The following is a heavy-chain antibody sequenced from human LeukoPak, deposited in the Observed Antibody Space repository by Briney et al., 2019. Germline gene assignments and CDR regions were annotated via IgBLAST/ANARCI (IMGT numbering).Heavy chain of an antibody. J-gene: IGHJ4*02. V-gene: IGHV3-21*01. CDR2: IGTSSGAI. CDR1: GFTFSGYS. CDR3: VRGSIMVRAEYY. Sequence: GGSLRLSCAVSGFTFSGYSMNWVRQAPGKGLEWVSSIGTSSGAIYYADSVKGRFTISRDNAKNSLYLQMNSLRAEDTAVYYCVRGSIMVRAEYYWGQGTLVTVSS. D-gene: IGHD3-10*01.